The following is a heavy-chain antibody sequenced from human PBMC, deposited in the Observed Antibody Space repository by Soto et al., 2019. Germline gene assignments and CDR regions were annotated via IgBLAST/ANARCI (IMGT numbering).Heavy chain of an antibody. CDR2: INHSGST. D-gene: IGHD6-13*01. Sequence: SETLSLTCAVYGVSFSGYYWSWIRQPPGKGLEWIGEINHSGSTNYNPSLKSRVTISVDTSKNQFSLKLSSVTAADTAVYYCARVGIAAAVDYWGQGTLVTVSS. CDR3: ARVGIAAAVDY. V-gene: IGHV4-34*01. J-gene: IGHJ4*02. CDR1: GVSFSGYY.